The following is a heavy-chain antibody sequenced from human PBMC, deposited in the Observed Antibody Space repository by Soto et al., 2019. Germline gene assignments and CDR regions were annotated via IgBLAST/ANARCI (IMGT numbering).Heavy chain of an antibody. CDR2: TYYRSKWYN. CDR3: AKNPGYCSGGSCYDYYMDV. Sequence: PSQTLSLTCAISGDSVSSNSAAWNWIRQSPSRGLEWLGRTYYRSKWYNDYAVSVKSRITINPDTSKNQFSLQLNSVTPEDTAVYYCAKNPGYCSGGSCYDYYMDVWGKGTTVTVSS. CDR1: GDSVSSNSAA. V-gene: IGHV6-1*01. J-gene: IGHJ6*03. D-gene: IGHD2-15*01.